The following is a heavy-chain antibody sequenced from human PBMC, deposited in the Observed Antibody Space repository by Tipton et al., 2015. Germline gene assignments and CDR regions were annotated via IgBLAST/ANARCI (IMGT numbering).Heavy chain of an antibody. CDR2: INHSGST. CDR1: GGSISSSTW. Sequence: TLSLTCAVSGGSISSSTWWTWVRQPPGKGLEWIGEINHSGSTNYNPSLKSRVTMSVDTSKNQFSLHLSSVTAADTAVYYCAREVWYNDSTGYDYWGHGTLVTVSS. D-gene: IGHD3-22*01. V-gene: IGHV4-4*02. CDR3: AREVWYNDSTGYDY. J-gene: IGHJ4*01.